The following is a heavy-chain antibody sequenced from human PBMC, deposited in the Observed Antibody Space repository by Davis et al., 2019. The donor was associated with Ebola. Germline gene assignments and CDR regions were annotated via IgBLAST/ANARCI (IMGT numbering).Heavy chain of an antibody. D-gene: IGHD5-18*01. Sequence: HSQIPSLTCAISGDSVSSAGWNWIRQSPSRGLEWLGRTYYKSKWYNDYAVSVKSRITINPDTSKNQFSLQLNSVTPEDTALYYCTRGWLRGGMDVWGEGTTVTV. J-gene: IGHJ6*02. CDR2: TYYKSKWYN. CDR1: GDSVSSAG. V-gene: IGHV6-1*01. CDR3: TRGWLRGGMDV.